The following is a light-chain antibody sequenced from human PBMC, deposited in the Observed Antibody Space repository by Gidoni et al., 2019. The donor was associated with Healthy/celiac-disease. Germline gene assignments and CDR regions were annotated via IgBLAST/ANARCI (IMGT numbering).Light chain of an antibody. Sequence: DIAMTQSPDSLAVSLGERATINCKSSQRVLYSSNNKNYLAWYQQKPGQPPKLHIYWASTRESGVPDRFSGSGSGTDFTLTISSLQAEDVAVYYCQQYYSTPLTFGGGTKVEIK. CDR3: QQYYSTPLT. CDR2: WAS. J-gene: IGKJ4*01. CDR1: QRVLYSSNNKNY. V-gene: IGKV4-1*01.